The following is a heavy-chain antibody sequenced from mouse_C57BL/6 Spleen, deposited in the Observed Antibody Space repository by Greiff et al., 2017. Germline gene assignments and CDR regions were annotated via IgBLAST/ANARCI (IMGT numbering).Heavy chain of an antibody. CDR3: TRGKNYDRGYYAMDY. Sequence: VHLVESGAELVRPGASVTLSCKASGYTFTDYEMHWVKQTPVHGLEWIGAIDPETGGTAYNQKFKGKAILTADKSSSTAYMALRSLTSEDSAVYYCTRGKNYDRGYYAMDYWGQGTSVTVSS. J-gene: IGHJ4*01. CDR1: GYTFTDYE. V-gene: IGHV1-15*01. D-gene: IGHD2-4*01. CDR2: IDPETGGT.